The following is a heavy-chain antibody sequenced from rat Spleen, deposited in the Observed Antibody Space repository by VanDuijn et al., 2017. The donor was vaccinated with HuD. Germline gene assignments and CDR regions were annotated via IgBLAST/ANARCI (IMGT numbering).Heavy chain of an antibody. CDR1: RFTFSNYD. V-gene: IGHV5-20*01. CDR2: ISYNGGST. CDR3: TTGLH. J-gene: IGHJ2*01. Sequence: EVQLVESGGGLVQPGRSMKLSCAASRFTFSNYDMAWVRQAPKRGLEWVAYISYNGGSTYYRDSVKGRFTISRDNRKSTLYLQMDSPRPPDPATYYCTTGLHWGQGVMVTVSS. D-gene: IGHD1-3*01.